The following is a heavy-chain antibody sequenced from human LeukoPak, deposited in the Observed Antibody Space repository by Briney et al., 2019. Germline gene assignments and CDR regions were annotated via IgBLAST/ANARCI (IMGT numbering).Heavy chain of an antibody. CDR1: GFTFSSYA. D-gene: IGHD6-6*01. CDR2: ISGSGGST. Sequence: PGGSLRLSCAASGFTFSSYAMSWVRQAPGKGLEWVSAISGSGGSTYYADSVKGRFTISRDNSKNTLYLQMNSLRAEDTAVYYCAKDRVDSSSLGGDFDYWGQGTLVTVSS. V-gene: IGHV3-23*01. CDR3: AKDRVDSSSLGGDFDY. J-gene: IGHJ4*02.